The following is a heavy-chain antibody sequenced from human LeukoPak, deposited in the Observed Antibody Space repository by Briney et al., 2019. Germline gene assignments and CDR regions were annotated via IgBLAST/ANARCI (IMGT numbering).Heavy chain of an antibody. CDR2: IYTSGST. D-gene: IGHD4-17*01. CDR3: ARDRATVTTKNYYYGMDV. Sequence: SETLSLTCTVSGGSISSYYWSWIRQHAGKGLEWIGRIYTSGSTNYNPSLKSRVTMSVDTSKNQFSLKLSSVTAADTAVYYCARDRATVTTKNYYYGMDVWGQGTTVTVSS. J-gene: IGHJ6*02. V-gene: IGHV4-4*07. CDR1: GGSISSYY.